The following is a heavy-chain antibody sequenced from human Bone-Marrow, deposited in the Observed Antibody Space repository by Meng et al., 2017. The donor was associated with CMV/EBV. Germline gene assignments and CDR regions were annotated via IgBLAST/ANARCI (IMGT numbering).Heavy chain of an antibody. Sequence: LSCAAQGWPFSGYDWSWIRQPPGKGLEWIGEINHSGSTNYNPSLKSRVTISVDTSKNQFSLKLSSVTAADTAVYFCARDVTVVVPAAISANYYYYGMDVWGQGTTVTVSS. CDR1: GWPFSGYD. D-gene: IGHD2-2*02. CDR2: INHSGST. V-gene: IGHV4-34*01. J-gene: IGHJ6*02. CDR3: ARDVTVVVPAAISANYYYYGMDV.